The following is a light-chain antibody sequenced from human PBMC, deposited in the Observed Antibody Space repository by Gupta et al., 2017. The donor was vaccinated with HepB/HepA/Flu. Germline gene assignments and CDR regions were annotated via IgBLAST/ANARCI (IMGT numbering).Light chain of an antibody. J-gene: IGLJ1*01. CDR1: SSNVGNNY. V-gene: IGLV1-51*01. CDR3: GTGDSARDGFV. CDR2: DNN. Sequence: SVLPQPPSLSAAPGQKVTIPFSGSSSNVGNNYVSWYQQFPGTAPKLLIYDNNKRHSGIPERVSGSKYGTSATLVITGVQTGEEADFYCGTGDSARDGFVFGTGTTGAVL.